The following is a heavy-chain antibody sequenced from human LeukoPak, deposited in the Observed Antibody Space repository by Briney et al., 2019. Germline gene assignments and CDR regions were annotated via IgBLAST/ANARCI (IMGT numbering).Heavy chain of an antibody. D-gene: IGHD2-21*01. CDR2: INPSGGST. CDR1: GYTFTSYY. Sequence: GASVTVSCTASGYTFTSYYMHWVRQAPGQGLEWMGIINPSGGSTSYAQKFQGRVTMTRDTSTSTVYMELSSLRSEDTAVYYCAGDTRPIVALFLFDYWGQGTLVTVSS. J-gene: IGHJ4*02. CDR3: AGDTRPIVALFLFDY. V-gene: IGHV1-46*01.